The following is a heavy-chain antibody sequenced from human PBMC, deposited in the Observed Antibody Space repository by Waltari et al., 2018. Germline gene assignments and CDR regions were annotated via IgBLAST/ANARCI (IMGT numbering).Heavy chain of an antibody. J-gene: IGHJ4*02. CDR1: GGTFSSYA. D-gene: IGHD1-26*01. CDR3: ARGRELPSSFDY. Sequence: QVQLVQSGAEVKKPGSSVKVSCKASGGTFSSYAISWVRQAPGQGLEWMGGIIPIVGTANYGKKFQGRVTITTDESTGPAYMELSSLRTEDTAVYYWARGRELPSSFDYWGQGTLVTVSS. CDR2: IIPIVGTA. V-gene: IGHV1-69*05.